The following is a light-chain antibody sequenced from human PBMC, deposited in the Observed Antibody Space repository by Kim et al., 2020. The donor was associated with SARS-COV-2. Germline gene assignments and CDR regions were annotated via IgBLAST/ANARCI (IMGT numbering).Light chain of an antibody. CDR2: GNS. CDR3: QSYDGSLSGSV. V-gene: IGLV1-40*01. Sequence: RVTISCTGRSSNIGAGYDVHWYQQLPGTAPKLLIYGNSNRPSGVPDRCSGSKSGTSASLAITGLQAEDEADYYCQSYDGSLSGSVFGGGTQLTVL. J-gene: IGLJ2*01. CDR1: SSNIGAGYD.